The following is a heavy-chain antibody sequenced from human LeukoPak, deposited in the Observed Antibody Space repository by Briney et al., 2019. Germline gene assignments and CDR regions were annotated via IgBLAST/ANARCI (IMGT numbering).Heavy chain of an antibody. Sequence: SETLSLTCTVSGGSISSSSYYWGWIRQPPGKGLEWIGSIYYSGSTYYNPSLKSRVTISVDTSKNQFSLKLSSVTAADTAVYYCARHGDFWSGYHLGYWGQGTLVTVSS. D-gene: IGHD3-3*01. CDR1: GGSISSSSYY. CDR3: ARHGDFWSGYHLGY. V-gene: IGHV4-39*01. J-gene: IGHJ4*02. CDR2: IYYSGST.